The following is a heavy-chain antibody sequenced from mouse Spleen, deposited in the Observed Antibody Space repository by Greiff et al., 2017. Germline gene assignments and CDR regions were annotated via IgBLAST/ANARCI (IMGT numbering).Heavy chain of an antibody. Sequence: VQLQQSGAELVRPGTSVKMSCKASGYTFTNYWIGWAKQRPGHGLEWIGDIYPGGGYTNYNEKFKGKATLTADKSSSTAYMQFSSLTSEDSAIYYCARISNYWYFDVWGAGTTVTVSS. CDR3: ARISNYWYFDV. CDR1: GYTFTNYW. J-gene: IGHJ1*01. D-gene: IGHD2-5*01. CDR2: IYPGGGYT. V-gene: IGHV1-63*01.